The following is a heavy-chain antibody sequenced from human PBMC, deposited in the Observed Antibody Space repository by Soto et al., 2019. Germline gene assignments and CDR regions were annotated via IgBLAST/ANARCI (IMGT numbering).Heavy chain of an antibody. CDR1: GGTFSSYA. D-gene: IGHD6-13*01. CDR3: ARGLIAAAGTYQPYYYYYGMDV. J-gene: IGHJ6*02. Sequence: SVKVSCKASGGTFSSYAISWVRQAPGQGLEWMGGIIPIFGTANYAQKFQGRVTITADESTSTAYMELSSLRSEDTAVYYCARGLIAAAGTYQPYYYYYGMDVWGQGTTVTVSS. CDR2: IIPIFGTA. V-gene: IGHV1-69*13.